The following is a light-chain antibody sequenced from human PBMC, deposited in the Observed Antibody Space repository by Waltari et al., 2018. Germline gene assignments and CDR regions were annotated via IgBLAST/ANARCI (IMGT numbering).Light chain of an antibody. Sequence: QFALTQPASVSGTPGQSITISCSGTTSAVGSYHLVSWYQQHPGEAPKLLICEVFKRPPDTSSRFSGAKSGSTASLTISGLQPEDEADYYCCSYAGRGTYVFGSGTKVTVL. CDR1: TSAVGSYHL. CDR2: EVF. V-gene: IGLV2-23*02. J-gene: IGLJ1*01. CDR3: CSYAGRGTYV.